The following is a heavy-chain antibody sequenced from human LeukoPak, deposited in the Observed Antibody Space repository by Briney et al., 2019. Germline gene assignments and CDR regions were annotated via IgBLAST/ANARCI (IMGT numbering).Heavy chain of an antibody. J-gene: IGHJ4*02. CDR1: GFTFSSHW. CDR2: INQDGGEK. V-gene: IGHV3-7*01. Sequence: GGSLRLSCAASGFTFSSHWMTWVRQVPGKGPEWVANINQDGGEKYCVDSVKGRFTISRDNAKNSLYLQMNSLRLEDTAVYYCATSGGAFAYWGQGTLVTVSS. CDR3: ATSGGAFAY. D-gene: IGHD1-26*01.